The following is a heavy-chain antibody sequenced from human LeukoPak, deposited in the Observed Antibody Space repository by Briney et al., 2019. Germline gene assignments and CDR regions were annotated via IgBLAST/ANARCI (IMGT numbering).Heavy chain of an antibody. CDR3: ARDPHIVVVPAAIPRLNWYFDL. CDR1: GGTFSSYA. J-gene: IGHJ2*01. Sequence: ASVKVSCKASGGTFSSYAISWVRQAPGQGLEWMGGIIPIFGTANYAQKFQGRVTITADESTSTAYMELSSLRSEDTAVYYCARDPHIVVVPAAIPRLNWYFDLWGRGTLVTVSS. CDR2: IIPIFGTA. D-gene: IGHD2-2*01. V-gene: IGHV1-69*13.